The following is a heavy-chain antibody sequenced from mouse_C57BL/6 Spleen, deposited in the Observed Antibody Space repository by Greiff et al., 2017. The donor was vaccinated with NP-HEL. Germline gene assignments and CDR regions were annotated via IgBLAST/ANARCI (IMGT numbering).Heavy chain of an antibody. J-gene: IGHJ2*01. CDR1: GYTFTSYW. V-gene: IGHV1-55*01. Sequence: QVQLQQPGAELVKPGASVKMSCKASGYTFTSYWITWVKQRPGQGLEWIGDIYPGSGSTNYNEKFKSKATLTVDTSSSTAYMQLSSLTSEDSAVYYCARADYGSSLYYFDYWGQGTTLTVSS. CDR2: IYPGSGST. D-gene: IGHD1-1*01. CDR3: ARADYGSSLYYFDY.